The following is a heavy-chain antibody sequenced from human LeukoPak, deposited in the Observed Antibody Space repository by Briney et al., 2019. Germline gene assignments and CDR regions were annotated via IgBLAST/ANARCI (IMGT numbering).Heavy chain of an antibody. Sequence: GRSLRLSCAASGFTFSSYGMHWVRQAPGKGLEWVAVISYDGSNKYYADSVKGRFTISRDNSKNTLYLQMNSLRAEDTAVYYCAKDPNTGVTSSSDYWGQGTLVTVSS. CDR1: GFTFSSYG. CDR2: ISYDGSNK. V-gene: IGHV3-30*18. D-gene: IGHD4-11*01. J-gene: IGHJ4*02. CDR3: AKDPNTGVTSSSDY.